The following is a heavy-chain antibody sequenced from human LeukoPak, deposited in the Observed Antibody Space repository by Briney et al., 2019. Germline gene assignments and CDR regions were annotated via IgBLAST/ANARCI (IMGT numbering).Heavy chain of an antibody. J-gene: IGHJ6*02. Sequence: GGSLRLSCAASGFTFSSYSMNWVRRAPGKGLEWVSSISSSSSYIYYADSVKGRFTISRDNAKNSLYLQMNSLRAEDTAVYYCARDHDEVAIYYYYGMDVWGQGTTVTVSS. CDR1: GFTFSSYS. CDR2: ISSSSSYI. D-gene: IGHD2-15*01. V-gene: IGHV3-21*01. CDR3: ARDHDEVAIYYYYGMDV.